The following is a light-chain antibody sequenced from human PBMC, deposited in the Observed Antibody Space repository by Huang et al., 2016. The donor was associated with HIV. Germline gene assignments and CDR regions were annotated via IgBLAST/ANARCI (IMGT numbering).Light chain of an antibody. CDR3: QQGYSALIT. V-gene: IGKV1-39*01. J-gene: IGKJ5*01. CDR2: SAS. CDR1: QNINTY. Sequence: DILLTQSPSSLSASVGDRVTITCRASQNINTYLNWYQQKPGTAPNLLIHSASTLQSGVPSRFSGSGSGTDFTRTVNSLQPEDSATYYCQQGYSALITFGQGTRL.